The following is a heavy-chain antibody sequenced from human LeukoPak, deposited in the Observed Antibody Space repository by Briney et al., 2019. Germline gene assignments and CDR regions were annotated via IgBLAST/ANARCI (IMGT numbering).Heavy chain of an antibody. CDR3: ARVTGHSGYDLKY. Sequence: GGSLRLSCAASGFLFSAYDFHWVRQAPGKGLEWVAFISYDGSSKNYAQSVKGRFIISRDNSKNTLYVQMNSLRHEDTAVYYCARVTGHSGYDLKYWGQGALVTVSS. CDR1: GFLFSAYD. V-gene: IGHV3-30*01. D-gene: IGHD5-12*01. J-gene: IGHJ4*02. CDR2: ISYDGSSK.